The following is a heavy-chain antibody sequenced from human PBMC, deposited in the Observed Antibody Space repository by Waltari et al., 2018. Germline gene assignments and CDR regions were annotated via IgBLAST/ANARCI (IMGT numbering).Heavy chain of an antibody. Sequence: QVQLVQSGAEVKKPGASVKVSCKASGNTFTSYYVHWVRQAPGQGLEWMGLSNPRGGTTTYAQKFQGRVTMTGDTSTSRVYMELSSLRSEDTAVYDCAIYSSGWYPWGQGTLVTVSS. CDR2: SNPRGGTT. CDR1: GNTFTSYY. CDR3: AIYSSGWYP. V-gene: IGHV1-46*01. J-gene: IGHJ5*02. D-gene: IGHD6-19*01.